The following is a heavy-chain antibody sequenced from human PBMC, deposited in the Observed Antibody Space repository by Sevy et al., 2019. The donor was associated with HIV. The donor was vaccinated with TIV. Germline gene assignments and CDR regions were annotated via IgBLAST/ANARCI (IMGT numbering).Heavy chain of an antibody. J-gene: IGHJ4*02. CDR2: IKQDGSDK. CDR1: GFTFSTYG. CDR3: ATLSSPMPNSGWYDFFDH. Sequence: GGSLRLSCAASGFTFSTYGMSWVRQAPGKGLEWVANIKQDGSDKNYMDSVKGRFTISRDKAKNSMYLQMNSLRAEDKAIYYCATLSSPMPNSGWYDFFDHWGQGTLVTVSS. V-gene: IGHV3-7*01. D-gene: IGHD6-19*01.